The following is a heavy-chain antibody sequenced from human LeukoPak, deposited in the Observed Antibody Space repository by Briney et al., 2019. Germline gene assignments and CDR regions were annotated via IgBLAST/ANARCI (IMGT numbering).Heavy chain of an antibody. J-gene: IGHJ4*02. CDR1: GFTFSNYA. V-gene: IGHV3-23*01. CDR3: AKRGSALRYFDF. CDR2: ISTGGAGT. D-gene: IGHD3-9*01. Sequence: GGSLRLSCAASGFTFSNYAMNWVRQAPGKGLEWVSAISTGGAGTYYADSVKGRFTISRDNSQNTLYLQMNSLRAEDTAIYYCAKRGSALRYFDFWGQGTLVTVSS.